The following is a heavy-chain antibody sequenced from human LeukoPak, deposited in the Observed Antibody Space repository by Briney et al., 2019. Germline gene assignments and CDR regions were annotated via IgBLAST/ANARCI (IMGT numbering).Heavy chain of an antibody. D-gene: IGHD6-25*01. J-gene: IGHJ5*02. CDR3: AREGGDPRWLDP. Sequence: PSETLSLTCTVSGGSISTFYWTWIRQPAGKGLEWIGRINNSGSTNYNPSLRSRDSMSVDRSKNQFSVTLSSVTAADTAVYLCAREGGDPRWLDPWGQGTLVTVSS. V-gene: IGHV4-4*07. CDR1: GGSISTFY. CDR2: INNSGST.